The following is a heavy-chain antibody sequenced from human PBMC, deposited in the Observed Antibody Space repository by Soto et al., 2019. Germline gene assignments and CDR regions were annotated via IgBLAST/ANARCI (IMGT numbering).Heavy chain of an antibody. Sequence: LSLTCTVSGGSISSYYWIWIRQPPLKGLEWIGYIYYSGSTNYNPSLKSRVTISVDTSKNQFSLKLSSVTAADTAVYYCATPYDSSGYPLGYWGQGTLVTVSS. J-gene: IGHJ4*02. D-gene: IGHD3-22*01. CDR3: ATPYDSSGYPLGY. CDR2: IYYSGST. V-gene: IGHV4-59*01. CDR1: GGSISSYY.